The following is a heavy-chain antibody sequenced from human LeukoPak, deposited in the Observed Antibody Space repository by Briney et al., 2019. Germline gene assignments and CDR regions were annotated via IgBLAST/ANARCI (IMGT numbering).Heavy chain of an antibody. Sequence: SETLSLTCTVSGGSLSSGDYYWSWIRQPPGKGLEWIGYIYYSGSTYYNPSLKSRVTISVDTSKNQFSLKLSSVTAADTAVYYCARDYGDYEYNYYYGMDVWGKGTTVTVSS. D-gene: IGHD4-17*01. CDR2: IYYSGST. V-gene: IGHV4-30-4*01. J-gene: IGHJ6*04. CDR3: ARDYGDYEYNYYYGMDV. CDR1: GGSLSSGDYY.